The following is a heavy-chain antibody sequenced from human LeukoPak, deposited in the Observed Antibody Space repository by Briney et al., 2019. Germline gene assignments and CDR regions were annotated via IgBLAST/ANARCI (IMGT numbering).Heavy chain of an antibody. CDR2: IYYSGST. J-gene: IGHJ4*02. Sequence: SETLSLTCTASGGTISSYSLSWIRQPPGKGLEWIGYIYYSGSTNYNPSLKSRVTISVDTSKNQFSLKVTSVAAADTAVYDCARGLRTIAASGFDYWGQGTLVTASS. V-gene: IGHV4-59*01. CDR1: GGTISSYS. CDR3: ARGLRTIAASGFDY. D-gene: IGHD6-6*01.